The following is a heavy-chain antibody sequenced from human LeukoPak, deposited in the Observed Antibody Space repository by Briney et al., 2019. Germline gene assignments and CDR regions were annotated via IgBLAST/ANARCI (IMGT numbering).Heavy chain of an antibody. V-gene: IGHV3-30*02. CDR3: ATTNIVATYYFDY. J-gene: IGHJ4*02. CDR2: IRYDGSNK. Sequence: GGSLRLSCAASGFIFATSWMDWVRQAPGKGLEWVAFIRYDGSNKYYADSVKGRFTISRDNSKNTLYLQMNSLRAEDTAVYYCATTNIVATYYFDYWGQGTLVTVSS. CDR1: GFIFATSW. D-gene: IGHD5-12*01.